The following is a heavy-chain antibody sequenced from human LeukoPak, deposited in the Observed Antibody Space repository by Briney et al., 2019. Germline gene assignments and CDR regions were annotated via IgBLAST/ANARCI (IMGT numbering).Heavy chain of an antibody. V-gene: IGHV3-33*01. Sequence: PGRSLRLSCAASGLTFSSCDMHWVRQASGKGLEWVAVIWYDGSNKYYADSVKGRFTISRDNSKNTLYLQMNSLRAEDTAVYYCATTYSAYCSSTSCYGRFDYWGQGTLVTVSS. CDR2: IWYDGSNK. CDR1: GLTFSSCD. CDR3: ATTYSAYCSSTSCYGRFDY. D-gene: IGHD2-2*01. J-gene: IGHJ4*02.